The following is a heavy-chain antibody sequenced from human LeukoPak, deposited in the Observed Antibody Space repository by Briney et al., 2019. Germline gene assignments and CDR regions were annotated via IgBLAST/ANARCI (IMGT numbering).Heavy chain of an antibody. CDR3: ARLTVVVPAAHYYYYGMDV. V-gene: IGHV5-10-1*01. Sequence: GESLRISCKGSGYSFTSYWISWVRQMPGKGLEWMGRIDPSDSYTNYSPSFQGHVTISADKSISTAYLQWSSLKASDTAMHYCARLTVVVPAAHYYYYGMDVWGKGTTVTVSS. D-gene: IGHD2-2*01. J-gene: IGHJ6*04. CDR1: GYSFTSYW. CDR2: IDPSDSYT.